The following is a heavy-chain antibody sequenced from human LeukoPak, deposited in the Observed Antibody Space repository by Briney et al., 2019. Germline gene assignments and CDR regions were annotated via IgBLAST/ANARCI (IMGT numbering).Heavy chain of an antibody. D-gene: IGHD2-15*01. Sequence: GGSLRLSCEASGFTFSSYWMSWVRQAPGKGLEWVANIKQDRSERYYVDSVKGRFTMSRDNAKNSLFLQMNSLRAEDTAVYYCARGASGSVVALDQWGQGTLVTVSS. CDR3: ARGASGSVVALDQ. J-gene: IGHJ4*02. CDR2: IKQDRSER. V-gene: IGHV3-7*01. CDR1: GFTFSSYW.